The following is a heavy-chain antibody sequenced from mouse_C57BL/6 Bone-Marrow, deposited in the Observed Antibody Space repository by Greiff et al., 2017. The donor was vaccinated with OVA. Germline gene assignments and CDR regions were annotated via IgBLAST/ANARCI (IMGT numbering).Heavy chain of an antibody. Sequence: EVQLVESGGGLVKPGGSLKLSCAASGFTFSDYGMHWVRQAPEKGLEWVAYISSGSSTIYYADTVKGRFTISRDNAKNTLFLQMTSLRSEDTAMYYCARGHYYGSSPYFDYWGQGTTLTVSS. CDR3: ARGHYYGSSPYFDY. CDR2: ISSGSSTI. J-gene: IGHJ2*01. CDR1: GFTFSDYG. V-gene: IGHV5-17*01. D-gene: IGHD1-1*01.